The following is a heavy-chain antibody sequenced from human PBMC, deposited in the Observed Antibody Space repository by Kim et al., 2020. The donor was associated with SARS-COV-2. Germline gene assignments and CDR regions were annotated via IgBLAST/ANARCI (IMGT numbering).Heavy chain of an antibody. CDR2: ISYDGGNK. D-gene: IGHD5-18*01. Sequence: GGSLRLSCAASGFTFSSYAMHWVRQAPGKGLKWVAFISYDGGNKYYADSVKGRFTISRDNSKNTLYLQMNSLRAEDTAVYYCARRGYTAILYYFDYWGQEPWSPSPQ. J-gene: IGHJ4*01. V-gene: IGHV3-30*04. CDR3: ARRGYTAILYYFDY. CDR1: GFTFSSYA.